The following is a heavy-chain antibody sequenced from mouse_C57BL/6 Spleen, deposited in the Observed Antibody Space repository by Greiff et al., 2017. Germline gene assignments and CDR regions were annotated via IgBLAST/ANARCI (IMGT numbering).Heavy chain of an antibody. D-gene: IGHD3-2*02. CDR2: INPSSGYT. Sequence: QVQLQQSGAELAKPGASVKLSCKASGYTFTSYWMHWVKQRPGQGLEWIGYINPSSGYTKYNQKFKDKATLTADKSSRTAYMQLSSLTYEDSAVYYCAREREDSSVYAMDYWGQGTSVTVSS. J-gene: IGHJ4*01. CDR3: AREREDSSVYAMDY. V-gene: IGHV1-7*01. CDR1: GYTFTSYW.